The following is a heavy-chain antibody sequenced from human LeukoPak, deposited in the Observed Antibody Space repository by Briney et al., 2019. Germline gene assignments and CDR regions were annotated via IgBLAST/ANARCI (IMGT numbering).Heavy chain of an antibody. J-gene: IGHJ3*02. CDR1: GGSISSYY. V-gene: IGHV4-59*01. D-gene: IGHD2-15*01. Sequence: PSETLSLTCTVSGGSISSYYWSWIRQPPGKGLEWIGYIYYSGSTNYNPSLKSRVTISVDTSKNQLSLKLSSATAADTAVYYCARDRETGVCSGGSCYSEYAFDIWGQGTMVTVSS. CDR3: ARDRETGVCSGGSCYSEYAFDI. CDR2: IYYSGST.